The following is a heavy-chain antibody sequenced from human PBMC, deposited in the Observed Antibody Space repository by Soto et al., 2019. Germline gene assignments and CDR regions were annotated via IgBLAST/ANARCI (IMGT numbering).Heavy chain of an antibody. CDR2: IIPIFGTA. V-gene: IGHV1-69*06. J-gene: IGHJ3*02. CDR1: GGTFSSYA. D-gene: IGHD2-15*01. Sequence: ASVKVSCKASGGTFSSYAISWVRQAPGQGLEWMGGIIPIFGTANYAQKFQGRVTITADKSTSTAYMELSSLRSEDTAVYYCARDLGLYCSGGSCYGDDAFDIWGKGTMVTVSS. CDR3: ARDLGLYCSGGSCYGDDAFDI.